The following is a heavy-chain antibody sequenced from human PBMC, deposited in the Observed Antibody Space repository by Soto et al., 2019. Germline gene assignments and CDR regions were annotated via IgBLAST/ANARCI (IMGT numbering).Heavy chain of an antibody. J-gene: IGHJ4*02. CDR1: GLSLSISGVG. D-gene: IGHD3-10*01. CDR2: IYWDDDK. Sequence: QITLKESGPTLVKPTQTLTLTCTFSGLSLSISGVGVGWIRQPPGKALEWLALIYWDDDKRYSPSLKSRLTITKDTSKNQVVLTLTNMDPVDTATYDCAYSRYTGSGFDYWGQGTLVSVSS. CDR3: AYSRYTGSGFDY. V-gene: IGHV2-5*02.